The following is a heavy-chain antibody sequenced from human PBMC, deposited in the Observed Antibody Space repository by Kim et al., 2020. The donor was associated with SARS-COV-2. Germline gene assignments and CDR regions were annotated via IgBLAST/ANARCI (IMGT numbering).Heavy chain of an antibody. CDR1: GGSISSGDYY. CDR2: IYYSGST. V-gene: IGHV4-30-4*01. J-gene: IGHJ3*02. Sequence: SETLSLTCTVSGGSISSGDYYWSWIRQPPGKGLEWIGDIYYSGSTYYNPSLKSRVTISVDTSKNQFSLKLSSVTAADTAVYYCASFSLPSGFDIWGQGTMVTVSS. D-gene: IGHD2-15*01. CDR3: ASFSLPSGFDI.